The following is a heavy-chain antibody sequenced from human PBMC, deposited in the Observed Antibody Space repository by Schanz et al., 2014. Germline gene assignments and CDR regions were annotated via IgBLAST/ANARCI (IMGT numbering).Heavy chain of an antibody. CDR2: ISVYTGNT. CDR3: ARSAGRDFWSGYYTRFDY. CDR1: GYTFTSYG. V-gene: IGHV1-18*01. J-gene: IGHJ4*02. Sequence: QVQLVQSGAEVKKPGASVKVSCKASGYTFTSYGISWVRQAPGQGLEWVGWISVYTGNTKYGQKVQGRVTMTADTSTSTVYMELRSLRSDDTAVYYCARSAGRDFWSGYYTRFDYWGQGTLVIVSS. D-gene: IGHD3-3*01.